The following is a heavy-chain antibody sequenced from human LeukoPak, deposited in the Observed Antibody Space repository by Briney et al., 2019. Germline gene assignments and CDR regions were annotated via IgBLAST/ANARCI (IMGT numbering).Heavy chain of an antibody. D-gene: IGHD6-13*01. J-gene: IGHJ4*02. CDR1: GFTFSSYS. CDR3: AKGLSGGIAAAGTDN. CDR2: ISWNSGSI. Sequence: LPGGSLRLSCAASGFTFSSYSMNWVRQAPGKGLEWVSGISWNSGSIGYADSVKGRFTISRDNAKNSLYLQMNSLRAEDMALYYCAKGLSGGIAAAGTDNWGQGTLVTVSS. V-gene: IGHV3-9*03.